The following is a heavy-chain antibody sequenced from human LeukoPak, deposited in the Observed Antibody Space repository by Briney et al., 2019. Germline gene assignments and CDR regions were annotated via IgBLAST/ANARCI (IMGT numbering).Heavy chain of an antibody. V-gene: IGHV3-30-3*01. CDR2: ISYDGDNE. CDR3: ARVRGGRSWYYYGMDV. D-gene: IGHD3-16*01. Sequence: GGSLRLSCAASGFTFSNFAMHWVRQAPGKGLEWVAVISYDGDNEYYADSVKGQFTISRDNSKDRLYLQMNSLRPEDTATYYCARVRGGRSWYYYGMDVWGRGTTVTVS. J-gene: IGHJ6*02. CDR1: GFTFSNFA.